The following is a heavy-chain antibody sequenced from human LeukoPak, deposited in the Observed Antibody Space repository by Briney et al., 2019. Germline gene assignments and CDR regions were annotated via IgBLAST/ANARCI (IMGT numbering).Heavy chain of an antibody. D-gene: IGHD3-22*01. CDR1: GGTFSSYA. CDR3: ARVAYYYDSAGKSLKFFYGMDV. V-gene: IGHV1-8*02. J-gene: IGHJ6*02. Sequence: ASVKVSCKASGGTFSSYAINWVRQGTGQGLEWLGWMNPISGNTGYAQKFQGRVTMTRDTSISTAYMELSSLRSEDTAVYYCARVAYYYDSAGKSLKFFYGMDVWGQGTTVTVS. CDR2: MNPISGNT.